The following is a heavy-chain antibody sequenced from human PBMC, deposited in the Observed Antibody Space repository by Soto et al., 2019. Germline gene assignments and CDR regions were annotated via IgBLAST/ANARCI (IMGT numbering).Heavy chain of an antibody. D-gene: IGHD3-10*01. Sequence: QVQLQQWGAGLLKPSETLSLTCAVYGGSFSGYYWSWIRQPPGKGLEWIGEINHSGSTNYNPSLKSRVTISVDTSKNQFSLKLSSVTAADTAVYYCARRGSDYGSGTTHAFDIWGQGTMVTVSS. CDR2: INHSGST. V-gene: IGHV4-34*01. CDR1: GGSFSGYY. J-gene: IGHJ3*02. CDR3: ARRGSDYGSGTTHAFDI.